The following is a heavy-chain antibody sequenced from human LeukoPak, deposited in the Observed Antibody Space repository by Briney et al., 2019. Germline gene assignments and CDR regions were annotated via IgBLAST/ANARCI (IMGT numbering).Heavy chain of an antibody. J-gene: IGHJ3*02. Sequence: GGSLRLSCVASGFTFSSYAMSWVRQAPGKGLEWVSAISGSGGSTYYADSVKGRFTISRDNSKNTLYLQMNSLRAEDTAVYYCAAHWYYDFWSGYLGAFDIWGQGTMVTVSS. V-gene: IGHV3-23*01. CDR1: GFTFSSYA. CDR2: ISGSGGST. CDR3: AAHWYYDFWSGYLGAFDI. D-gene: IGHD3-3*01.